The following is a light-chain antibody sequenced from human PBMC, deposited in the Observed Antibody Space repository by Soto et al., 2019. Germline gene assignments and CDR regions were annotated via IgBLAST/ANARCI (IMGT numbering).Light chain of an antibody. Sequence: QAVLTQPASVSGSPGQSITMSCTGTSSDVGDYNHVSWYQQHPGKAPKLMIFDVSNRPSGVSNRFSGSKSGNTASLTISGLQAEDEADYYCSSYTSSSTLGVFGTGTKLTVL. CDR3: SSYTSSSTLGV. CDR1: SSDVGDYNH. CDR2: DVS. V-gene: IGLV2-14*03. J-gene: IGLJ1*01.